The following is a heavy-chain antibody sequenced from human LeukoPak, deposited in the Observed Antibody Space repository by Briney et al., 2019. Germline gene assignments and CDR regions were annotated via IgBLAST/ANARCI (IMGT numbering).Heavy chain of an antibody. D-gene: IGHD2-2*01. J-gene: IGHJ4*02. CDR2: IIPIFGTA. Sequence: GSSVKVSCKASGGTFSSYAISWVRQAPGQGLEWMGGIIPIFGTANYAQEFQGRVTITAAESTSTAYMELSSLRSEDTAVYYCARDGGYCSSTSCYVPRYWGQGTLVTVSS. V-gene: IGHV1-69*01. CDR1: GGTFSSYA. CDR3: ARDGGYCSSTSCYVPRY.